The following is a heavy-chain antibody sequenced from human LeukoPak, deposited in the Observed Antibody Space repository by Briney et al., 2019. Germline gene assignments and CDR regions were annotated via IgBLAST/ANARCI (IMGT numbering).Heavy chain of an antibody. J-gene: IGHJ5*02. CDR3: ARGSYLEWEHQQTRWFHP. V-gene: IGHV4-30-4*08. CDR1: GGSISSGDYY. Sequence: NPSPTLSLTCTVSGGSISSGDYYWSWIRQPPGKGLEWIGYIYYSGSTYYNPSLKSRVTISVDTSKNQFSLKLSSVTAADTAVYYCARGSYLEWEHQQTRWFHPWVQGTLVTVSS. CDR2: IYYSGST. D-gene: IGHD1-26*01.